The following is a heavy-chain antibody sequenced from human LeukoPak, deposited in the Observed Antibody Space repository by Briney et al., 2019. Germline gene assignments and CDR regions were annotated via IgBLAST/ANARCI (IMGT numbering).Heavy chain of an antibody. CDR3: AKDLAWGLDY. CDR2: ISWNSGSI. Sequence: GGSLRLSCAASGFTFDDYAMHWVRQAPGKGLEWVSGISWNSGSIGYADSVKGRFTISRDNSKNTLYLQMNNLRAEDTAVYYCAKDLAWGLDYWGQGTPVTVSS. CDR1: GFTFDDYA. D-gene: IGHD7-27*01. V-gene: IGHV3-9*01. J-gene: IGHJ4*02.